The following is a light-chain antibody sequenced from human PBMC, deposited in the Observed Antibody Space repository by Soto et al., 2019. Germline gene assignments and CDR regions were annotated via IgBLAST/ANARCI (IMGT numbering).Light chain of an antibody. J-gene: IGKJ1*01. CDR2: GAS. CDR1: QSVSSSY. Sequence: EIVLTQSPGTLSLSPGERATLSCRASQSVSSSYLAWYQLKPGQAPRLLIYGASSRATGIPDRFSGSGSGTDFTLTISRLEPEDFAVYYCQQYGSSPPVTFGQGTKVEIK. V-gene: IGKV3-20*01. CDR3: QQYGSSPPVT.